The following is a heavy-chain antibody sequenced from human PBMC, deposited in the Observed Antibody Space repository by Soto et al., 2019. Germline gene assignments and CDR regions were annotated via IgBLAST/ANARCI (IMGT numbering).Heavy chain of an antibody. Sequence: QVQLQQWGAELLKPSETLSLTCAVYGGSFSGYYWSWIRQPPGKGLEWIGEINHSGSTNYNPSLKSRVTISVDTSKNQYSLKLSSVTAADTAVYYCARGFKVATITPASAGLGYWGQGTLVTVSS. CDR2: INHSGST. J-gene: IGHJ4*02. CDR3: ARGFKVATITPASAGLGY. CDR1: GGSFSGYY. V-gene: IGHV4-34*01. D-gene: IGHD5-12*01.